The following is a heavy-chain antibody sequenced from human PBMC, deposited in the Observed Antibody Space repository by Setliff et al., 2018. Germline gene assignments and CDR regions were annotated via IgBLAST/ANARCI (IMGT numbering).Heavy chain of an antibody. D-gene: IGHD2-21*01. Sequence: ASVKVSCKASGYTFISYGISWVRRAPGQGLEWIGWISPYNGDTKLAQKLQGRVTMTTDTSTSTAYMELSSLTSEDTAVYYCAREGVHTWSSTDYHHYMDVWGRGTTVTVSS. J-gene: IGHJ6*03. CDR3: AREGVHTWSSTDYHHYMDV. V-gene: IGHV1-18*01. CDR1: GYTFISYG. CDR2: ISPYNGDT.